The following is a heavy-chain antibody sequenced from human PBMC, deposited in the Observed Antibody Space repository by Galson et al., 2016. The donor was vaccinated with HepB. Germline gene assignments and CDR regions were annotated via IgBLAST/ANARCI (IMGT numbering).Heavy chain of an antibody. CDR1: GFSLTISAVA. Sequence: PALVKPTQTLTLTCTFSGFSLTISAVAVGWIRQPPGKALEWLALIFLDGDKSYRPSLRSRLTITNDTSKNQVVLTLTHLDPVDTATYYCERSADWESLWGGHSFDPWGQGTLVTASS. J-gene: IGHJ5*02. CDR2: IFLDGDK. V-gene: IGHV2-5*02. CDR3: ERSADWESLWGGHSFDP. D-gene: IGHD3-10*01.